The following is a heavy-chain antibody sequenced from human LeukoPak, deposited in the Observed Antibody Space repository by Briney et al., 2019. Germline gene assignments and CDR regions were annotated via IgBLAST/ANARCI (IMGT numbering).Heavy chain of an antibody. CDR2: ISGSGGST. J-gene: IGHJ4*02. CDR1: GFTFSSSA. D-gene: IGHD3-22*01. Sequence: PGGSLRLSCAASGFTFSSSAMSWVRQAPGKGLEWVSAISGSGGSTYYADSVKGRFTISRDNSKNTLYLQMNSLRAEDTAVYYCAKRLGITMIVVVIPGGIDYWGQGTLVTVSS. CDR3: AKRLGITMIVVVIPGGIDY. V-gene: IGHV3-23*01.